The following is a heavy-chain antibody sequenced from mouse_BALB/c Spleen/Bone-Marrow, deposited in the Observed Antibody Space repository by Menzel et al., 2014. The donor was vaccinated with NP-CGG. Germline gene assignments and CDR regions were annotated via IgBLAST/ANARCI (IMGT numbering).Heavy chain of an antibody. CDR2: SRNKAKYYTT. J-gene: IGHJ3*01. D-gene: IGHD2-10*02. CDR1: GFTFXDFY. CDR3: ARDVGYGNYFVY. V-gene: IGHV7-1*02. Sequence: EVMLVESGGGLVQPGDSLRLSCATSGFTFXDFYMEWVRQPPGKRLEWIAASRNKAKYYTTEYSASVKGRLIVSRDTSQSVLYLQMNALRAEDTAIYYCARDVGYGNYFVYWGQGTLVTVSA.